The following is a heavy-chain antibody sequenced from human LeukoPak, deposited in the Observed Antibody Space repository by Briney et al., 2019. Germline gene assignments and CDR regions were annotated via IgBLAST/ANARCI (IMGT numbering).Heavy chain of an antibody. CDR2: ISSSSSYI. D-gene: IGHD3-22*01. CDR3: AKDYDSSGYYYGTFFDY. V-gene: IGHV3-21*04. J-gene: IGHJ4*02. Sequence: GGSLRLSCAASGFTFSSYSMNWVRQAPGKGLEWVSSISSSSSYIYYADSVKGRLTISRDNAKNSLYLQMNSLRAEDTALYYCAKDYDSSGYYYGTFFDYWGQGTLVTVSS. CDR1: GFTFSSYS.